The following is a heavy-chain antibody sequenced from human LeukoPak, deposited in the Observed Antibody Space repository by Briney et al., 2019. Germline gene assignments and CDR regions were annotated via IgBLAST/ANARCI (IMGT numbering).Heavy chain of an antibody. D-gene: IGHD2-21*01. Sequence: ASVKVSCRASGYTFTSYYMHWVRQAPGQGLEWMGIINPSGGSTSYAQKFQGRVTMTRDTSTSTVYMELSSLRSEDTAVYYCAIVAPYYYYGMDVWGQGTTVTVSS. J-gene: IGHJ6*02. CDR1: GYTFTSYY. CDR3: AIVAPYYYYGMDV. CDR2: INPSGGST. V-gene: IGHV1-46*01.